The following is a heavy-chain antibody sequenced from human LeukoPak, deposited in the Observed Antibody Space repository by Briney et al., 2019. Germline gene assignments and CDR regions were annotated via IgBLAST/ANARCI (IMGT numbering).Heavy chain of an antibody. CDR2: ISGSGGST. J-gene: IGHJ4*02. V-gene: IGHV3-23*01. D-gene: IGHD3-10*01. Sequence: GGSLRLSCAASGFTFSSYGMRWVRQAPGKGLECVSAISGSGGSTYYADSVKGRFTISRDNSRNTLFLQMNSLRAEDTAVYYCARKREDYFGSGLLDYWGQGTLVTVSS. CDR1: GFTFSSYG. CDR3: ARKREDYFGSGLLDY.